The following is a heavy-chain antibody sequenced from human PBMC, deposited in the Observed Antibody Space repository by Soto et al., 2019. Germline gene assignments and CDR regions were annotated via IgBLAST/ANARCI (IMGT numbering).Heavy chain of an antibody. V-gene: IGHV1-69*08. CDR1: GGTFSSYT. J-gene: IGHJ5*02. CDR2: IIPILGIA. CDR3: ARDCTNGVCYTNWFDP. D-gene: IGHD2-8*01. Sequence: QVQLVQSGAEVKKPGSSVKVSCKASGGTFSSYTISWVRQAPGQGREWMGRIIPILGIANYAQKFQGRVTITADKSTSTAYMELSSLRSEDTAVYYCARDCTNGVCYTNWFDPWGQGTLVTVSS.